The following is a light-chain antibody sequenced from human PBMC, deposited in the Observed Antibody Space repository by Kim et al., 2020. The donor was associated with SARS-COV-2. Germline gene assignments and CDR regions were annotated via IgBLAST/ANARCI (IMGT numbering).Light chain of an antibody. CDR1: KLGDKY. CDR3: QAWDSSTVV. CDR2: QDS. Sequence: SYELTQPPSVSVSPGQTASITCSGYKLGDKYACWYQQKPGQSPVLVIYQDSKRPSGIPERFSGSNSGNTATLTISGTQAMDEADYYCQAWDSSTVVFGTGTKVTVL. J-gene: IGLJ1*01. V-gene: IGLV3-1*01.